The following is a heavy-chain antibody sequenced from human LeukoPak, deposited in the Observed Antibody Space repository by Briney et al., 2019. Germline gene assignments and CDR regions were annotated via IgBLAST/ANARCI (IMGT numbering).Heavy chain of an antibody. CDR3: ARTLGGDWFDP. CDR1: GFTVSSNY. V-gene: IGHV3-53*01. Sequence: GGSLRLSCAASGFTVSSNYMSWVRQAPGKGLEWVSVIYSGGSTYYADSVKGRFTISRDNSKTTLYLQMNSLRAEDTAVYYCARTLGGDWFDPWGQGTLVTVSS. J-gene: IGHJ5*02. D-gene: IGHD3-16*01. CDR2: IYSGGST.